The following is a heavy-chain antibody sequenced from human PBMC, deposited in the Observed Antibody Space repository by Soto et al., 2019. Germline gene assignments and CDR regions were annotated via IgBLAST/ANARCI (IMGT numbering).Heavy chain of an antibody. CDR1: GYTLTELS. V-gene: IGHV1-24*01. J-gene: IGHJ6*02. D-gene: IGHD6-13*01. CDR3: ATAPRAGTGYYYYGMDV. CDR2: FDPEDGET. Sequence: ASVKVSCKVSGYTLTELSMHWVRQAPGKGLEWMGGFDPEDGETIYAQKFQGRVTMTEDTSTDTAYMELSSLRSEDTAVYYCATAPRAGTGYYYYGMDVWGQGTTVSVSS.